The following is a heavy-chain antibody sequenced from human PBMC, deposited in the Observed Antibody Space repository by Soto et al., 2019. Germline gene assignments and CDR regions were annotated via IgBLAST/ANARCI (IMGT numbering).Heavy chain of an antibody. V-gene: IGHV1-58*02. Sequence: VYCKASGFALTSSAIQWVRQVRGQRIKWIGWIVVGSGNTNYAQKFQERVTITRDMSTSTAYMELSSLRSEDTAVYYCAADGFYRGSGSDYRLRGMAFWGQRTTVIVS. D-gene: IGHD3-10*01. CDR3: AADGFYRGSGSDYRLRGMAF. CDR1: GFALTSSA. CDR2: IVVGSGNT. J-gene: IGHJ6*02.